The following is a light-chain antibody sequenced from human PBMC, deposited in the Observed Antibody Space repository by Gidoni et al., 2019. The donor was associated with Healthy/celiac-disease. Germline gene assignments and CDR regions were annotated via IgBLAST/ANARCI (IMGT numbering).Light chain of an antibody. V-gene: IGKV3-11*01. CDR3: QQRSNWPLT. J-gene: IGKJ4*01. CDR1: QSVSSY. CDR2: DAS. Sequence: DIVLPQSPATLSLSPGERATLSCSASQSVSSYLAWYQQKPGQAPTLLIYDASNRATGIPARFSGSGSGTDFTLTISSLEPEDFAVYYCQQRSNWPLTFGGGTKVEIK.